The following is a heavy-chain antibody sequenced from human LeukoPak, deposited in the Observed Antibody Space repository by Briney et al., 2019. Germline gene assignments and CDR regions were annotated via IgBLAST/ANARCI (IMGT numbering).Heavy chain of an antibody. CDR2: ISSSGSTI. D-gene: IGHD3-22*01. CDR1: GFTFSDYY. Sequence: PGGSLRLSCAASGFTFSDYYMSWIRQAPGKGLEWVSYISSSGSTINYVDSAKGRFTISRDNAKNSLYLQMNSLRAEDTAVYYCAKQFQIGVNYFDYWGQGTPVTVSS. CDR3: AKQFQIGVNYFDY. J-gene: IGHJ4*02. V-gene: IGHV3-11*04.